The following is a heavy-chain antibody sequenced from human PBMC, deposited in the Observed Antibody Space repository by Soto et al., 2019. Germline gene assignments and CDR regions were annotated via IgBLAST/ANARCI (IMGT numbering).Heavy chain of an antibody. Sequence: GGSLRLSCAASGFTFSSHGMHWVRLAPGKGLEWVAVVSYDGGNKYYADSVKGXXXXXXXXSXXKXYLXMSSLSVEQTAVYYCAKGSGIYSYDKRGYSVYYGMDVWGQGNTVTVSS. CDR2: VSYDGGNK. V-gene: IGHV3-30*18. J-gene: IGHJ6*02. D-gene: IGHD3-22*01. CDR1: GFTFSSHG. CDR3: AKGSGIYSYDKRGYSVYYGMDV.